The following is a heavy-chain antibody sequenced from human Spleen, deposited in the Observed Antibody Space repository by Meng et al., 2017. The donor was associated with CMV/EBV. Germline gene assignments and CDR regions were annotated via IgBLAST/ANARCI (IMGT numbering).Heavy chain of an antibody. Sequence: GESLKISCAASGFTFSSYWMSWVRQAPGKGLEWVSYISSSGSLIYYADSVKGRFTISRDNAKNSLYLQMNSLRAEDTAVYYCAREGPRDRTTGTRDFDYWGQGTLVTVS. V-gene: IGHV3-48*04. J-gene: IGHJ4*02. CDR2: ISSSGSLI. D-gene: IGHD1-1*01. CDR3: AREGPRDRTTGTRDFDY. CDR1: GFTFSSYW.